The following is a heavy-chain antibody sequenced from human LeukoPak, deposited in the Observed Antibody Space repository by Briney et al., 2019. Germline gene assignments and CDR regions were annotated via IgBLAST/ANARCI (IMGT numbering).Heavy chain of an antibody. Sequence: GGSLRLSCAASGFTFSSYSMHWVRQAPGKGLEWVAFISHDGSNKYYADSVKGRFTISRDNAKNSMYLQMNSLRAEDTAVYYCARDGATFSGYDWYYYMDVWGKGTTVTVSS. CDR2: ISHDGSNK. V-gene: IGHV3-30*04. CDR1: GFTFSSYS. J-gene: IGHJ6*03. CDR3: ARDGATFSGYDWYYYMDV. D-gene: IGHD5-12*01.